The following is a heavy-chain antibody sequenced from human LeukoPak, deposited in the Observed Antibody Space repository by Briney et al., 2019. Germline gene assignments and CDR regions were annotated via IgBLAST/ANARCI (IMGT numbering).Heavy chain of an antibody. Sequence: PGGSLRLSCAASGFTFSSYAMYWVRQAPGKGLEWVSYVSSSGSTIYYADSVKGRFTISRDNSKNTLYLQMNSLRAEDTAVYYCAKTGNPATGDYWGQGTLVTVSS. CDR3: AKTGNPATGDY. V-gene: IGHV3-48*01. D-gene: IGHD1-1*01. J-gene: IGHJ4*02. CDR1: GFTFSSYA. CDR2: VSSSGSTI.